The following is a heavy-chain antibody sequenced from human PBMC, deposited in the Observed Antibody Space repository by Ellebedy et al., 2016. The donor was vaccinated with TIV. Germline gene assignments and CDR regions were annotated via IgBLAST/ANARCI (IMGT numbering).Heavy chain of an antibody. CDR3: ARRRYYGSGSYFGP. J-gene: IGHJ5*02. Sequence: MPGGSLRLSCTVSGGSISSYYWSWIRQPPGKGLEWTVYIYYSGSTNYNPSLKSRVTISVDTSKNQFSLELSSVTAADTAVYYCARRRYYGSGSYFGPWGQGTLVTVSS. V-gene: IGHV4-59*08. D-gene: IGHD3-10*01. CDR2: IYYSGST. CDR1: GGSISSYY.